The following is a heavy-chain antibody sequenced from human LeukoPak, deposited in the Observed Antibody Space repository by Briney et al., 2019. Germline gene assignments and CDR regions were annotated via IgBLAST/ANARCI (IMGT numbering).Heavy chain of an antibody. CDR2: ISYDGSNK. Sequence: GGSLRLSCAASGFTFSSYAMHWVRQAPGKGLEWVAVISYDGSNKYYADSVKGRFTISRDNSKNTLYLQMNSLRAEDTAVYYCARAGRDGYNYADYWGQGTLVTVSS. V-gene: IGHV3-30-3*01. J-gene: IGHJ4*02. CDR3: ARAGRDGYNYADY. D-gene: IGHD5-24*01. CDR1: GFTFSSYA.